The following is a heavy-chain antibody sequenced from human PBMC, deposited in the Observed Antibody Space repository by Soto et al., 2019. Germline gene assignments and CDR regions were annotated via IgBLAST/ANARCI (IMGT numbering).Heavy chain of an antibody. CDR1: GGSISSSSYY. V-gene: IGHV4-39*01. CDR2: IYYSGST. Sequence: PSETLSLTCTVSGGSISSSSYYWGWIRQPPGKGLERIGSIYYSGSTYYNPSLKSRVTISVDTSKNQFSLKLSSVTAAYTAVYYCARLVYDSSGYRPGWGQGTLVTVS. J-gene: IGHJ4*02. CDR3: ARLVYDSSGYRPG. D-gene: IGHD3-22*01.